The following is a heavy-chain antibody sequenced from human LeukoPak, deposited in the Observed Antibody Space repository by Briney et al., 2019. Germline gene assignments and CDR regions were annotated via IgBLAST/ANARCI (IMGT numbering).Heavy chain of an antibody. CDR1: GLTFSTNG. Sequence: PGGSLRLSCAASGLTFSTNGMHWVSQAPGKGLEWVAVISYDEKTKYYADSVKGRFTISRDNSRNTLYLEMNSLRADDTAVYYCAKEYCGGGRCNDDFFDYWGQGTLVTVSS. CDR2: ISYDEKTK. D-gene: IGHD2-15*01. J-gene: IGHJ4*02. CDR3: AKEYCGGGRCNDDFFDY. V-gene: IGHV3-30*18.